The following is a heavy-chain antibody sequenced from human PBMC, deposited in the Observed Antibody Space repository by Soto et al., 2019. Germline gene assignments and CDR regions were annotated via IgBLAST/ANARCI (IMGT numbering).Heavy chain of an antibody. V-gene: IGHV4-61*01. CDR3: ARDRGYYDILTGPIHTYYFDY. D-gene: IGHD3-9*01. Sequence: PSETLSLTCTVSGGSVSSGSYYWSWIRQPPGKGLEWIGYIYYSGSTNYNPSLKSRVTISVDTSKNQFSLKLSSVTAADTVVYYCARDRGYYDILTGPIHTYYFDYWGQGTLVTVS. CDR2: IYYSGST. CDR1: GGSVSSGSYY. J-gene: IGHJ4*02.